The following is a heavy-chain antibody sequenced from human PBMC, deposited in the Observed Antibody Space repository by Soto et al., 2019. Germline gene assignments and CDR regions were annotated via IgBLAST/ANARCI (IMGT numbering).Heavy chain of an antibody. J-gene: IGHJ5*02. D-gene: IGHD4-4*01. V-gene: IGHV1-69*02. CDR1: GATLNNYI. CDR2: IIPILGIP. Sequence: QVNLVQSGAEVRKPGSSVKVSCKTSGATLNNYIIGWVRQAPGQGLEWMGRIIPILGIPNYSQRFQDILTITADRSTXXXXXXXXXXXXXXXXXXXXXXXXXXXXXDYNTWGQGTLVTVSS. CDR3: XXXXXXXXXDYNT.